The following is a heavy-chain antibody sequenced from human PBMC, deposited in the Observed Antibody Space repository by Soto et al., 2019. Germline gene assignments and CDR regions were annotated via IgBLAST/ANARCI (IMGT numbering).Heavy chain of an antibody. J-gene: IGHJ4*02. CDR2: ISGSGGDT. CDR3: AGPGYSSQDY. CDR1: GFTFTNYA. Sequence: GGSLSLSCAASGFTFTNYAMTWVRQAPGKGLEWVSTISGSGGDTYYADSIKGRFTISRDNSKNTLYLQMNSLRAEDTAIYYCAGPGYSSQDYWGQGTLVTVSS. D-gene: IGHD5-18*01. V-gene: IGHV3-23*01.